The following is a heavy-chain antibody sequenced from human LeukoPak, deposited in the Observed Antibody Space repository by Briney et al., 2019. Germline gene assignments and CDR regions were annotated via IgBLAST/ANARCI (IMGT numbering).Heavy chain of an antibody. J-gene: IGHJ4*02. Sequence: PGRTLRLSYAPSGFTFSTYSMNWVRQAPGKELDWVSSISSSSSHIYYADSMKGRFTISRDNAKNSLYLQMNSLRAEDTAVYYCARDPFKGGGTSTHFDYWGQGTLVTVSS. CDR1: GFTFSTYS. V-gene: IGHV3-21*01. CDR3: ARDPFKGGGTSTHFDY. D-gene: IGHD1-1*01. CDR2: ISSSSSHI.